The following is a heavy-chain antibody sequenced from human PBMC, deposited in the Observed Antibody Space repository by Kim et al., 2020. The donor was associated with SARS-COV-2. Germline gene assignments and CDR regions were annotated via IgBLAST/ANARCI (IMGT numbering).Heavy chain of an antibody. V-gene: IGHV3-23*01. CDR2: ISGSGGST. Sequence: GGSLRLSCAASGFTFSSYAMSWVRQAPGKGLEWVSAISGSGGSTYYADSVKGRFTISRDNSKNTLYLQMNSLRAEDTAVYYCAARGYSGYDRAEYFQHWGQGTLVTVSS. CDR3: AARGYSGYDRAEYFQH. CDR1: GFTFSSYA. J-gene: IGHJ1*01. D-gene: IGHD5-12*01.